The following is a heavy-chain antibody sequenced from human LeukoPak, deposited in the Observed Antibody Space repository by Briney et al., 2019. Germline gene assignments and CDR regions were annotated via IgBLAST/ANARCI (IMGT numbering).Heavy chain of an antibody. CDR3: ARQDRYCTNGVCYLDAFDT. CDR1: GYSFTSYW. Sequence: GESLKISCKGSGYSFTSYWIGWVRQMPGKGLEWMGIIYPGDSDTRYSPSFQGQVTISADKSISTAYLQWSSLKASDTAMYYCARQDRYCTNGVCYLDAFDTWGQGTMVTVSS. CDR2: IYPGDSDT. V-gene: IGHV5-51*01. D-gene: IGHD2-8*01. J-gene: IGHJ3*02.